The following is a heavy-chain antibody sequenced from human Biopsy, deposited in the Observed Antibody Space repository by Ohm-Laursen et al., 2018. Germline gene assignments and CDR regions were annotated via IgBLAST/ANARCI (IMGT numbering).Heavy chain of an antibody. CDR2: ISASGNHI. D-gene: IGHD2-8*01. J-gene: IGHJ4*02. V-gene: IGHV3-11*04. CDR3: ARDGEAKYCKHGVCPSDF. Sequence: SLRLSCTASGFSFSDYYMIWIRQAPGKGLEWASSISASGNHIYYTDSVKGRFTVSRDNGKNSMYLQMNSLRVEDTAVYYCARDGEAKYCKHGVCPSDFWGQGTLVTVSS. CDR1: GFSFSDYY.